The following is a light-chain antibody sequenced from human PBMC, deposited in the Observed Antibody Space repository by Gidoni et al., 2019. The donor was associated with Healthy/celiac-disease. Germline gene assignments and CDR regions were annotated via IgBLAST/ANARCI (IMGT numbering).Light chain of an antibody. Sequence: DIQRTQSPSTLSASVGDRVTITCRASQSMSSWLAWYQQKPGKAPKLLIYDASSLESGVPSRFSGSGSGTEFTLTISSLQPDDFATYYCQQYNSYPYTFGQGTKLEIK. CDR3: QQYNSYPYT. CDR2: DAS. CDR1: QSMSSW. J-gene: IGKJ2*01. V-gene: IGKV1-5*01.